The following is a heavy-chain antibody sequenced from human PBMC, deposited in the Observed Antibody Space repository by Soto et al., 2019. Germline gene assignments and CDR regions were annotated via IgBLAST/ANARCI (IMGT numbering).Heavy chain of an antibody. CDR2: IIPIFGTA. CDR3: ARVLASAPQWPSKGGDYYYYGMDV. CDR1: GGTFSSYA. D-gene: IGHD6-19*01. Sequence: QVQLVQSGAEVKKPGSSVKVSCKASGGTFSSYAISWVRQAPGQGLEWMGGIIPIFGTANYAQKFQGRVRITADESTSTAYMELSILRSEGTAVYYCARVLASAPQWPSKGGDYYYYGMDVWGQGTTVTVSS. V-gene: IGHV1-69*01. J-gene: IGHJ6*02.